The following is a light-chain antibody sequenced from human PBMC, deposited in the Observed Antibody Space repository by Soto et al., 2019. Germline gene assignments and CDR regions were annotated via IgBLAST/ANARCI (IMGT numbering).Light chain of an antibody. CDR2: AAS. CDR3: QQLWTYPLT. CDR1: QDVSRS. V-gene: IGKV1-9*01. J-gene: IGKJ4*01. Sequence: DTQLTQSPSFLSASVGDRVTITCRASQDVSRSVGWYQQKPGKAPNLLISAASTLHSGVPSRFSGSGSGTDFTLTISSLQPEDFATYYCQQLWTYPLTFGGGTKVDI.